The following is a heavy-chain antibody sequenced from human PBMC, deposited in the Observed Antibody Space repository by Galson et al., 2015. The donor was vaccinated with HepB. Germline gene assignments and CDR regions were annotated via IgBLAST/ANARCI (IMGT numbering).Heavy chain of an antibody. CDR2: IKQDGSEK. Sequence: SLRLSCAASGFTFSTYWVTWVRQAPGKGLEWVANIKQDGSEKYYVDSVKGRFTTSRDNAKNSLYLQMNSLRAEDTALYFCARSGYGDYGDWYFDLWSRGTLVTVSS. V-gene: IGHV3-7*03. D-gene: IGHD4-17*01. CDR1: GFTFSTYW. CDR3: ARSGYGDYGDWYFDL. J-gene: IGHJ2*01.